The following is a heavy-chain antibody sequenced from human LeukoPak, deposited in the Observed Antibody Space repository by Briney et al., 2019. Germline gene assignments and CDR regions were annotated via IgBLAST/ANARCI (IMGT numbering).Heavy chain of an antibody. V-gene: IGHV3-23*01. CDR1: KFAFSSYA. CDR3: GKNRYSGSLSPFDI. CDR2: ISGGGGNT. Sequence: GGSLRLSCAASKFAFSSYAMSWVRQAPGKGLEWVSAISGGGGNTYYADSVKGRFTISRVNSKNTLYLQMNSLRAEDTAVYYCGKNRYSGSLSPFDIWGQGTMVTVSS. D-gene: IGHD1-26*01. J-gene: IGHJ3*02.